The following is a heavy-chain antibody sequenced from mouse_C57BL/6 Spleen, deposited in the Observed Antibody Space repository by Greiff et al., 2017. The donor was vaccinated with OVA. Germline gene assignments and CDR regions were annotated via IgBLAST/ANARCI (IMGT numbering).Heavy chain of an antibody. D-gene: IGHD2-3*01. CDR2: IYPGSGST. J-gene: IGHJ2*01. Sequence: QVQLKQPGAELVKPGASVKMSCKASGYTFTSYWITWVKQRPGQGLEWIGDIYPGSGSTNYNEKFKSKATLTVDKSSSTAYMQLSSLTSEDSAVYCCAREVDGPPDYWGQGTTLTVSS. CDR3: AREVDGPPDY. CDR1: GYTFTSYW. V-gene: IGHV1-55*01.